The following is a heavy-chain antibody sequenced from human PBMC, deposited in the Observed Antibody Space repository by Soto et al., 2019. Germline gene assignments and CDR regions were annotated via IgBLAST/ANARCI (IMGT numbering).Heavy chain of an antibody. CDR2: MNPNSGNT. J-gene: IGHJ6*03. Sequence: GASVKVSCKASGYTFTSYDINWVRQATGQGLEWMGWMNPNSGNTGYAQKFQGRVTMTRNTSISTAYMELSSLRSEDTAVYYCARVLVEETYEYYYYYMDVWGKGTTVTVSS. CDR3: ARVLVEETYEYYYYYMDV. D-gene: IGHD2-8*02. V-gene: IGHV1-8*01. CDR1: GYTFTSYD.